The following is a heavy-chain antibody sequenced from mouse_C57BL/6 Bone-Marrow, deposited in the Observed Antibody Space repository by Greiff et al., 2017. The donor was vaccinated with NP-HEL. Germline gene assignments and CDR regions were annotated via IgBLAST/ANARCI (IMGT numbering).Heavy chain of an antibody. V-gene: IGHV5-4*01. CDR1: GFTFSSYA. Sequence: EVQLVESGGGLVKPGGSLKLSCAASGFTFSSYAMSWVRQTPEKRLEWVATISDGGSYTHYPDNAKNNLYLQMSHLKSEDTAMYYCARGYDGYTWFAYWGQGTLVTVSA. J-gene: IGHJ3*01. CDR2: ISDGGSYT. D-gene: IGHD2-3*01. CDR3: ARGYDGYTWFAY.